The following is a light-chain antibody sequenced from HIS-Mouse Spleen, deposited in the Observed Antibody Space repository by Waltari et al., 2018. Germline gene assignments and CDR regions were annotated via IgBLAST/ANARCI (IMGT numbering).Light chain of an antibody. V-gene: IGLV2-8*01. CDR1: SSDVGGYNY. J-gene: IGLJ2*01. Sequence: QSALTQPPSASGSPGQSVTISCTGTSSDVGGYNYVSWYQQHPGKAPKLMIYEVSKRPSGGPDRVSGSKSCNTASLTVSGLQAEDEADYYCSSYAGSNNLGVFGGGTKLTVL. CDR3: SSYAGSNNLGV. CDR2: EVS.